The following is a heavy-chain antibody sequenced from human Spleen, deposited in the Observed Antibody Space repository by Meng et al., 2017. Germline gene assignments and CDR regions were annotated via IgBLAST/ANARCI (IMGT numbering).Heavy chain of an antibody. Sequence: KISCKGSGYSFTSHWIDWVRQAPGQGLEWMGRIMPILGIPNYAPKFQGRVTITADKLTNIAYMELSSLRSEDTAVYYCARDLKQHLERTEPIDYWGQGTLVTVSS. CDR3: ARDLKQHLERTEPIDY. V-gene: IGHV1-69*04. CDR1: GYSFTSHW. J-gene: IGHJ4*02. CDR2: IMPILGIP. D-gene: IGHD6-13*01.